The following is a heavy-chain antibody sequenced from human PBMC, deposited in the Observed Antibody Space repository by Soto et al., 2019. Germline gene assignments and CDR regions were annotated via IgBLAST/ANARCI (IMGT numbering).Heavy chain of an antibody. Sequence: PSETLSLTCTVSGGSISSGGYYWSWIRQHPGKGLEWIGYIYYSGSTYYNPSLKSRVTISVDTSKNQFSLKLSSVTAADTAVYYCAGGSWFCSSTSCYKFWFDPWGQGTLVTVSS. CDR2: IYYSGST. D-gene: IGHD2-2*02. CDR1: GGSISSGGYY. V-gene: IGHV4-31*03. CDR3: AGGSWFCSSTSCYKFWFDP. J-gene: IGHJ5*02.